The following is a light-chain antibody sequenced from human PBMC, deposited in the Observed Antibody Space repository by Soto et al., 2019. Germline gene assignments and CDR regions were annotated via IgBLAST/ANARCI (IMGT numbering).Light chain of an antibody. Sequence: DIQMTQSPSTLSGSVGDRVTITCRASQTISSWLAWYQQKPGKAPKLLIYKASTLKSGVPSRFSGSGSGTDFTLTISSLQTDDFATYYCPHYNSHSEEFGQGTKVELK. V-gene: IGKV1-5*03. CDR1: QTISSW. CDR2: KAS. CDR3: PHYNSHSEE. J-gene: IGKJ1*01.